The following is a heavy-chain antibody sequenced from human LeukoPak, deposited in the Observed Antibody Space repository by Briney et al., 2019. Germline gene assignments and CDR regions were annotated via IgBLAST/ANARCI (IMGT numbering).Heavy chain of an antibody. CDR2: INPNSGGT. Sequence: ASVKVSCKASGYTITDYYIHWVRQAPGQGLEWMGCINPNSGGTNYAQKFEGRVTMTTDTSINTAYMELSSLTSDDTAVYFCARAHYLRLYFFDYWGQGTLVTVYS. V-gene: IGHV1-2*02. J-gene: IGHJ4*02. CDR1: GYTITDYY. CDR3: ARAHYLRLYFFDY. D-gene: IGHD3-10*01.